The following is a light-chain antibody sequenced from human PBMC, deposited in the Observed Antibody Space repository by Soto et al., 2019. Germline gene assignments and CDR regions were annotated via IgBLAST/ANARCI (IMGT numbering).Light chain of an antibody. V-gene: IGKV3-15*01. CDR3: QQYDAWPLT. CDR2: DAI. J-gene: IGKJ4*01. Sequence: DILMSQSAATLSLSPGDRVTLSWRASQNIPNHLPWLLQTPGQTPRLLIYDAIIRAADGPARCSGSWSGTEFTLTINRLQSEDFAVYYCQQYDAWPLTFGGGTKVDIK. CDR1: QNIPNH.